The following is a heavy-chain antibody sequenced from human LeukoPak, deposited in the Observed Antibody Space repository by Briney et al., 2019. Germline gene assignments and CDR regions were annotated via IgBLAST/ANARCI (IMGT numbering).Heavy chain of an antibody. Sequence: GGSLRLSCAASGFTFSSYAMHWVRQAPGKGLEWVAVISYDGSNKYYADSVKGRFTISRDNSKNTLYLQMNSLRAEDTAVYYCARDGSYYDSSGYTPLNFDYWGQGTPVTVSS. CDR2: ISYDGSNK. V-gene: IGHV3-30-3*01. CDR3: ARDGSYYDSSGYTPLNFDY. D-gene: IGHD3-22*01. CDR1: GFTFSSYA. J-gene: IGHJ4*02.